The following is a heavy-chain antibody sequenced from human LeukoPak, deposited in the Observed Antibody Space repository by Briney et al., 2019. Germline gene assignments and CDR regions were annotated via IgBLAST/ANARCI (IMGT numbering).Heavy chain of an antibody. Sequence: SETLSLTCTVSGGSISSGDYYWSWIRQPPGKGLEWFGYIYYSGSTYYNPSLKSRVTISVDTSKNQFSLKLSSVTAADTAVYYCARLFLGELYFDYWGQGTLVTVSS. CDR1: GGSISSGDYY. V-gene: IGHV4-30-4*08. CDR2: IYYSGST. J-gene: IGHJ4*02. CDR3: ARLFLGELYFDY. D-gene: IGHD3-16*01.